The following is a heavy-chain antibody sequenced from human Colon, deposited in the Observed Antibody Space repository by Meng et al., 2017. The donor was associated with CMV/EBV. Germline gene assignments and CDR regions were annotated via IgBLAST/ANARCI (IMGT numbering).Heavy chain of an antibody. CDR1: GFTFSDYY. V-gene: IGHV3-11*01. J-gene: IGHJ4*02. D-gene: IGHD1-14*01. Sequence: LSLTCAASGFTFSDYYMTWIRQAPGKGLEWVSYISGSGSAIYYADSVKGRFTISRDNAKNSLFLQMDSLRAEDTAVYYRARDGPELGVRARGPFGYWGQGTLVTVSS. CDR2: ISGSGSAI. CDR3: ARDGPELGVRARGPFGY.